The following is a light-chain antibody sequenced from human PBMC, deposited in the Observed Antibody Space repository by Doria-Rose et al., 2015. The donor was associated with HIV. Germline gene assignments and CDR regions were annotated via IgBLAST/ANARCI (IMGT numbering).Light chain of an antibody. V-gene: IGKV1-8*01. Sequence: IQLTQSPSSFSASTGDRVTITCRASQGISSYLAWYQQKPGKAPNLLIYAASTLQSGVPSRIGGSGSGADFTLTISCLQSEDFATYYCQQYYSYPRAFGQGTRLEIK. J-gene: IGKJ5*01. CDR1: QGISSY. CDR2: AAS. CDR3: QQYYSYPRA.